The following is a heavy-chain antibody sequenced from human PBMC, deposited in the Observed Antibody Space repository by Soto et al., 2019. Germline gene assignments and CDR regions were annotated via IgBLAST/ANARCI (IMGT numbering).Heavy chain of an antibody. D-gene: IGHD3-9*01. Sequence: SETLSLTCTVSGGSISSSSYYWGWIRQPPGKGLEWIGSIYYSGSTYYNPSLKSRVTISVDTSKNKFSLKLSFVTAADTAVYYCASNSYVLRYFDWPDDFDYWGQGTLVTVSS. CDR1: GGSISSSSYY. CDR3: ASNSYVLRYFDWPDDFDY. V-gene: IGHV4-39*01. CDR2: IYYSGST. J-gene: IGHJ4*02.